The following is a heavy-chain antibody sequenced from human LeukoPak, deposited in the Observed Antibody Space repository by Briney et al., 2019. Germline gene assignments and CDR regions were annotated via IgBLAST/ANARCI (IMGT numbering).Heavy chain of an antibody. J-gene: IGHJ4*02. Sequence: PGGTLRLSCAASGFSFSSYWMSWVRQAPGKGLEWVANIKQDGSGKYYVDSVKGRFTISRDNAKNSLYLQMNSLRAEDMALYYCAKDTGYYYDSSNYWVWGQGTLVTVSS. CDR1: GFSFSSYW. D-gene: IGHD3-22*01. CDR3: AKDTGYYYDSSNYWV. V-gene: IGHV3-7*03. CDR2: IKQDGSGK.